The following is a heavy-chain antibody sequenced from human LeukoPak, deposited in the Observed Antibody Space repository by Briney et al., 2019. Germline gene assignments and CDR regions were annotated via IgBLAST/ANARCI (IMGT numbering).Heavy chain of an antibody. CDR1: GYSISSGYY. D-gene: IGHD6-19*01. J-gene: IGHJ4*02. Sequence: PSETLSLTCTVSGYSISSGYYWGWIRQPPGKGLEWIGSIYHSGSTYYNPSLKSRVTISVDTSKNQFSLKLSSVTAADTAVYYCARVGGGSSGWSYYFDYWGQGTLVTVSS. CDR2: IYHSGST. V-gene: IGHV4-38-2*02. CDR3: ARVGGGSSGWSYYFDY.